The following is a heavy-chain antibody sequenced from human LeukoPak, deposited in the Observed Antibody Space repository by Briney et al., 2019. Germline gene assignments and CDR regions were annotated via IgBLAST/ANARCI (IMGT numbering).Heavy chain of an antibody. CDR3: ARDALLSAVDY. CDR2: ISGNSIII. Sequence: GGSLRLSCAASGFPFSGSSMTWVRQTPNKGLELISYISGNSIIIQYADSVKGRFTISRDNSKNTLYLQMNSLRAEDTAVYYCARDALLSAVDYWGQGTLVTVSS. V-gene: IGHV3-48*01. CDR1: GFPFSGSS. J-gene: IGHJ4*02.